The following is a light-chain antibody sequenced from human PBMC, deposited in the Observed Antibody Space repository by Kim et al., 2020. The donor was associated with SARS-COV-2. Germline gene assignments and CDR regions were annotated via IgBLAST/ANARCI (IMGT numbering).Light chain of an antibody. CDR1: QSINGW. V-gene: IGKV3-11*01. J-gene: IGKJ4*01. Sequence: EIVLTQSPATLSLSPGERATLSCRASQSINGWLVWYQQKPGQAPRLLIYDAFYRAAGVPARFSRSGSGTVFTLSISSLEPEDFAVYYCQQRFTWPLTFGGGTKLEI. CDR2: DAF. CDR3: QQRFTWPLT.